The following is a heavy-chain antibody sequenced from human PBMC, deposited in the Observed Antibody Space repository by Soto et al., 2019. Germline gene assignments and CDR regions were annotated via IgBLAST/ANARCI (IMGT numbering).Heavy chain of an antibody. D-gene: IGHD3-9*01. V-gene: IGHV1-18*01. J-gene: IGHJ5*02. CDR1: GYTFTSYG. CDR2: ISAYNGNT. CDR3: ATNRGRILTGYYSFRGWFDP. Sequence: QVQLVQSGAEVKKPGASVKVSCKASGYTFTSYGISWVRQAPGQGLEWMGWISAYNGNTNYAQKLQGRVTMTTDTSTSTAYMELRSLRSDDTAVYYCATNRGRILTGYYSFRGWFDPWGQGTLVTVSS.